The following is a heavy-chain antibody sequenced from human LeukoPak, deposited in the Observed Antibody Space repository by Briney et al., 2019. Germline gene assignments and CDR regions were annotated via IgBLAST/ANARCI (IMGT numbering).Heavy chain of an antibody. CDR1: GFTFSGSA. CDR3: AREGASSLVRGVIGY. V-gene: IGHV3-73*01. Sequence: GGSLKLSCAASGFTFSGSAMHWVRQASGKGLEWVGRIRSKANSYATAYAASVKGRFTISRDDSKNTAYLQMNSLKTEDTAVYYCAREGASSLVRGVIGYWGPGTLVTVSP. CDR2: IRSKANSYAT. D-gene: IGHD3-10*01. J-gene: IGHJ4*02.